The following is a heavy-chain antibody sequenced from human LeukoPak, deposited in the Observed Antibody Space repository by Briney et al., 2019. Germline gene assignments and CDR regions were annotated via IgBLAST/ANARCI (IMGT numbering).Heavy chain of an antibody. D-gene: IGHD3-10*01. V-gene: IGHV1-24*01. CDR1: GYTLTELS. Sequence: ASVKVSCKISGYTLTELSMHWVRQAPGKGLEWMGGFDPEDGETIYAQKFQGRVTMTEDTSTDTAYMELSSLRSEDTAVYYCATDPVVRYGMDVWGQGTTVTVSS. CDR2: FDPEDGET. CDR3: ATDPVVRYGMDV. J-gene: IGHJ6*02.